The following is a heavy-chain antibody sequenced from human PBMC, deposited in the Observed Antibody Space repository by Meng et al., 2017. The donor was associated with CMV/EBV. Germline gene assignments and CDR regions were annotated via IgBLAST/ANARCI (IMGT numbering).Heavy chain of an antibody. CDR2: IYYSGST. Sequence: SETLSLTCTVSGGSVSSGSYYWSWIRQPPGKGLEWIGYIYYSGSTNYNPSLKSRVTISVDTSKNQSSLKLSSVTAADTAVYYCARGLRGSYPLDYWGQGTLVTVSS. V-gene: IGHV4-61*01. CDR1: GGSVSSGSYY. J-gene: IGHJ4*02. D-gene: IGHD1-26*01. CDR3: ARGLRGSYPLDY.